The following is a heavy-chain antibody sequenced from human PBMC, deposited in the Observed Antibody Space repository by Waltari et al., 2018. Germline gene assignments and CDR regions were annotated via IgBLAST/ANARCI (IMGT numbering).Heavy chain of an antibody. J-gene: IGHJ5*02. V-gene: IGHV4-59*01. CDR2: IYYSGST. CDR3: ARDGSYNNWFDP. CDR1: GGSISSYY. D-gene: IGHD1-26*01. Sequence: QVQLQESGPGLVKPSETLSLTCTVSGGSISSYYWSWIRQPPGKGLEWIGYIYYSGSTDYNPSLKSRVTISVDTSKNQFSLKLSSVTAADTAVYYYARDGSYNNWFDPWGQGTLVTVSS.